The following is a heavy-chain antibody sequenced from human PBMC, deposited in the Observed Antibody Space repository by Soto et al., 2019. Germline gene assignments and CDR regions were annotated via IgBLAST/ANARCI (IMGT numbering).Heavy chain of an antibody. CDR3: AAAPRY. Sequence: PSETLSLTCTVSGGSISNYYWSWVRQPTGKGLEWIGYIYDSGSTNYNPSLKSRVTISVDTSKNQFSLRLTSVTAADTAVYYCAAAPRYWGQGTLVTVSS. J-gene: IGHJ4*02. CDR2: IYDSGST. V-gene: IGHV4-59*01. CDR1: GGSISNYY. D-gene: IGHD2-15*01.